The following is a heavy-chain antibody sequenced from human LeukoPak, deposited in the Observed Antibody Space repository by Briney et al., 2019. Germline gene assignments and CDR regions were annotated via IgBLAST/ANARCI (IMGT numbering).Heavy chain of an antibody. CDR1: GFTFSDYY. J-gene: IGHJ5*02. CDR2: IGTSSSYT. CDR3: ARERTSGWDAFDT. V-gene: IGHV3-11*06. Sequence: GGSLRLSCAASGFTFSDYYMSWIRQAPGKGLKWVSYIGTSSSYTNYADSVKGRFTISRDNAKNTLYLQMNSLRAEDTAVYYCARERTSGWDAFDTWGQGTLVTVSS. D-gene: IGHD6-19*01.